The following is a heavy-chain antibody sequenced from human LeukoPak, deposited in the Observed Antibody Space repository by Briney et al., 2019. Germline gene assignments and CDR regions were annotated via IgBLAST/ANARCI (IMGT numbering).Heavy chain of an antibody. CDR1: GYTFTSYY. D-gene: IGHD5-24*01. V-gene: IGHV1-46*01. CDR2: INPSGGST. J-gene: IGHJ4*02. CDR3: ARVPKSSGETGYNYDY. Sequence: ASVKVSCKASGYTFTSYYMHWVRQAPGQGLEWMGIINPSGGSTSYAQKFQGRVTMTRDMSTSTVYMELSSLRSEDTAVYYCARVPKSSGETGYNYDYWGQGTLVTVSS.